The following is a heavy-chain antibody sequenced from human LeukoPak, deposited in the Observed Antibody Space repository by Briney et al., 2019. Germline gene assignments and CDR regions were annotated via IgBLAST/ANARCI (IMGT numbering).Heavy chain of an antibody. Sequence: PSETLSLTCTVSGGSISSSSYYWGWIRQPPGKGLEWIGSIYYSGSTYYNPSLKSRVTISVDTSKNQFSLKLSSVTAADTAVYYCARDGTTVVTPHAFDIWGQGTMVTVSS. CDR2: IYYSGST. CDR1: GGSISSSSYY. CDR3: ARDGTTVVTPHAFDI. J-gene: IGHJ3*02. D-gene: IGHD4-23*01. V-gene: IGHV4-39*02.